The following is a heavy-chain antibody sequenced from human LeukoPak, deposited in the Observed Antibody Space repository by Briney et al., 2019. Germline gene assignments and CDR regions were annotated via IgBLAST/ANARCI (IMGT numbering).Heavy chain of an antibody. V-gene: IGHV3-23*01. D-gene: IGHD3-22*01. J-gene: IGHJ4*02. CDR1: GFTFSSYA. CDR2: ISGSGGST. Sequence: GGSLRLSCAASGFTFSSYAMSWVRQAPGKGLEWVSAISGSGGSTYYADSVKGRFTISRDNSKNTLYLQMNSLRAEDTAVYYCAKDRVSYDSSGYWPNWGQGTLVTVSS. CDR3: AKDRVSYDSSGYWPN.